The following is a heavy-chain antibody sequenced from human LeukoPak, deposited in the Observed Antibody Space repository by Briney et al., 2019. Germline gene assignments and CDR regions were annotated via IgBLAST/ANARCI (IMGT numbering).Heavy chain of an antibody. D-gene: IGHD6-13*01. CDR1: GGSFSGYY. Sequence: PSETLSPTCAVYGGSFSGYYWSWIRQPPGKGLEWIGEINHSGSTNYNPSLKSRVTISVDTSKNQFSLKLSSVTAADTAVYYCARGTGYSSLVFGYWGQGTLVTVSS. J-gene: IGHJ4*02. CDR3: ARGTGYSSLVFGY. CDR2: INHSGST. V-gene: IGHV4-34*01.